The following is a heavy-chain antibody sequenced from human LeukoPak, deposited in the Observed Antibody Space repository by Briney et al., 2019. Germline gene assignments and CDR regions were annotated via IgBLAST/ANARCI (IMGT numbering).Heavy chain of an antibody. Sequence: PGGSLRLSCAASGFTFSSYAMSWVRQAPGKGLEWVSAISGSGGSTYYADSVKGRFTISRDNSKNTLYLQMNSLRGEDTAVYYCASRKTYYDIWTGYYYMDVWGKGTTVTVSS. CDR2: ISGSGGST. J-gene: IGHJ6*03. D-gene: IGHD3-9*01. CDR3: ASRKTYYDIWTGYYYMDV. CDR1: GFTFSSYA. V-gene: IGHV3-23*01.